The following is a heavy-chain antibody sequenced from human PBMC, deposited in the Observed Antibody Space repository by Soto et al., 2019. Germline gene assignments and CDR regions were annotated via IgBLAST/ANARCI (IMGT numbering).Heavy chain of an antibody. V-gene: IGHV3-23*01. D-gene: IGHD6-13*01. J-gene: IGHJ5*02. CDR1: GFTFSSYG. Sequence: EVQLLESGGGLVQPGGSLRLSCAASGFTFSSYGMSWVRQAPGKGLEWMGGIIPLLDIEHYSEKVQGRVTITADESTSTFYMELSSLRFEDTAVYYCAHEAGHERGFDPWGQGTLVTVSS. CDR3: AHEAGHERGFDP. CDR2: IIPLLDIE.